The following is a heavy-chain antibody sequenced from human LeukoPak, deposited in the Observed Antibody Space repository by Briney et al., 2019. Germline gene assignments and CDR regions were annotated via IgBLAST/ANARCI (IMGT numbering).Heavy chain of an antibody. V-gene: IGHV1-18*01. J-gene: IGHJ3*02. CDR1: GYTLTELS. CDR3: VVVISPLDAFDI. D-gene: IGHD3-22*01. Sequence: ASVKVSCKVSGYTLTELSMHWVRQAPGQGLEWMGWISAYNGNTNYAQKLQGRVTMTTDTSTSTAYMELRSLRSDDTAVYYCVVVISPLDAFDIWGQGTMVTVSS. CDR2: ISAYNGNT.